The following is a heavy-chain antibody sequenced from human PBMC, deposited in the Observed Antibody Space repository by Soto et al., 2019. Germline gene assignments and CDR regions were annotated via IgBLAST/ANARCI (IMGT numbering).Heavy chain of an antibody. Sequence: QVQLQQWGAGLLKPSETLSLTCAVYGGSFSGYYWSWVRQPPGKGLEWIGEINHTGSTNYNPSLKSRVTISVDTSKNQFSLKLSSVTAADTAVSYCARGVPGYWGQGTLVTVSS. CDR2: INHTGST. CDR1: GGSFSGYY. CDR3: ARGVPGY. J-gene: IGHJ4*02. V-gene: IGHV4-34*01.